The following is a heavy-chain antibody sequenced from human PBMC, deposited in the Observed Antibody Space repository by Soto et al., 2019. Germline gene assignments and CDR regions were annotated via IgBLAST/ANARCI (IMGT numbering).Heavy chain of an antibody. CDR1: GFTFSSYA. D-gene: IGHD2-2*01. Sequence: PGGSLRLSCAASGFTFSSYAMSWVRQAPGKGLEWVSAISGSGGSTYYADSVKGRFTISRDNSKNTLYLQMNSLRAEDTAVYYCAKAPTLGYCSSTSCPTDYWGQGTLVTVSS. J-gene: IGHJ4*02. CDR2: ISGSGGST. V-gene: IGHV3-23*01. CDR3: AKAPTLGYCSSTSCPTDY.